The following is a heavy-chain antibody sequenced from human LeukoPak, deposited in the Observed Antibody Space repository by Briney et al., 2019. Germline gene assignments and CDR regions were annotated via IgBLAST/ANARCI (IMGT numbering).Heavy chain of an antibody. J-gene: IGHJ4*02. Sequence: GASVKVSCRASGYTFTGSYIRWVRQAPGQGLEWMGRINPNSGVTIYAQKFQGRVTLTRDTSITTAYMELSSLRSDDTAVYYCARTDGVDYWGQGTLVTVSS. V-gene: IGHV1-2*06. CDR3: ARTDGVDY. CDR2: INPNSGVT. CDR1: GYTFTGSY. D-gene: IGHD4-17*01.